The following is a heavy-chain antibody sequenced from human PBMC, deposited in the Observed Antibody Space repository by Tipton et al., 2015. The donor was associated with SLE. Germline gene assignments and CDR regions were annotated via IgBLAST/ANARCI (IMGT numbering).Heavy chain of an antibody. CDR3: ARGTHFYDCFAS. J-gene: IGHJ4*02. D-gene: IGHD3-3*02. V-gene: IGHV4-59*12. CDR1: GGSISNYY. Sequence: TLSLTCTVSGGSISNYYWSWIRQSPGKGLEWIGYIHFPGRTNFNPSLKSRVTISLDMSRDQFSLKLNSMTVADAAVYFCARGTHFYDCFASWGQGSLVTVSP. CDR2: IHFPGRT.